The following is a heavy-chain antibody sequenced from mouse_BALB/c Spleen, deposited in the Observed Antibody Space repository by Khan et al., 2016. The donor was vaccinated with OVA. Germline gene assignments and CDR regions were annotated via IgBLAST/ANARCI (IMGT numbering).Heavy chain of an antibody. CDR1: GYSITSDYA. CDR3: ARDGSRYNYAMDY. CDR2: ISYSGST. J-gene: IGHJ4*01. V-gene: IGHV3-2*02. D-gene: IGHD2-3*01. Sequence: EVQLQESGPGLVKPSQSLSLTCTVTGYSITSDYAWNWIRQFPGNKLEWMGYISYSGSTNYNPALKSRISITRDTSNNPFFLQLNSVTTEDTATYDCARDGSRYNYAMDYWGQGTSVTVSS.